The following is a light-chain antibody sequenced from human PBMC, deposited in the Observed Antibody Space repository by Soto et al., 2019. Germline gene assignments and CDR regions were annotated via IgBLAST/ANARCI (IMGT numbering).Light chain of an antibody. CDR2: AAS. CDR1: QSINTY. V-gene: IGKV1-39*01. Sequence: DIQMTQSPSSLSASAGDRVTITCRASQSINTYLNWYQQKPGKAPKLLIYAASSLQTGVPSRFSGSGSGTDFTLTISSLQSEDFATYSCQQTDSTPITFGQGTRLEIK. J-gene: IGKJ5*01. CDR3: QQTDSTPIT.